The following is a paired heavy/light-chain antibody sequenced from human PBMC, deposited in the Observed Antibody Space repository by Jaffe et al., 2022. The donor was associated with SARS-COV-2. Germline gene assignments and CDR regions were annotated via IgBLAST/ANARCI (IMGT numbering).Heavy chain of an antibody. CDR1: GFTFSSYA. D-gene: IGHD6-19*01. CDR2: ISYHGNNQ. J-gene: IGHJ4*02. Sequence: QVQLVESGGGMVQPGRSLRLSCAASGFTFSSYAMHWVRQAPGKGLEWVAVISYHGNNQYYADSAKGRFTISRDNSKNTLYLQMNSLRAEDTAVYYCARDFGTSVPEIDYWGQGTLVTVSS. CDR3: ARDFGTSVPEIDY. V-gene: IGHV3-30-3*01.
Light chain of an antibody. CDR3: QQYNSYPLT. CDR1: QDISNY. Sequence: DIQMTQSPSSLSASVGDRVTISCRASQDISNYLAWFQQKPGKAPKSLIYGASSLQSGVPSKFSGSGSGTDFTLTISSLQPEDFATYYCQQYNSYPLTFGGGTKVEI. CDR2: GAS. J-gene: IGKJ4*01. V-gene: IGKV1-16*02.